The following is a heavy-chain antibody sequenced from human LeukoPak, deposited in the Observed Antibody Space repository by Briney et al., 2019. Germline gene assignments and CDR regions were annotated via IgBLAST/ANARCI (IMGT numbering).Heavy chain of an antibody. J-gene: IGHJ4*02. CDR2: IIPIFGTA. D-gene: IGHD6-13*01. CDR3: ARGISIRYSSSWYFFDY. Sequence: SVKVSCKASGGTFSSYAISWVRQAPGQGLERMGGIIPIFGTANYAQKFQGRVTITADESTSTAYMELSSLRSEDTAVYYCARGISIRYSSSWYFFDYWGQGTLVTVSS. V-gene: IGHV1-69*13. CDR1: GGTFSSYA.